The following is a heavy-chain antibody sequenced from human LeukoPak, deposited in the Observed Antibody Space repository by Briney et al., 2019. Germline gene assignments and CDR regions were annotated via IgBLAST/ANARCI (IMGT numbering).Heavy chain of an antibody. CDR3: AKRVESGSYSDYYYGMDV. CDR2: ISAYNGNT. CDR1: GYTFTSYG. J-gene: IGHJ6*02. Sequence: GASVKVSCKASGYTFTSYGISWVRQAPGQGLEWMGWISAYNGNTNYAQELQGRVTMTTDTSTSTAYMELRSLRSEDTAVYYCAKRVESGSYSDYYYGMDVWGQGTTVTVSS. D-gene: IGHD1-26*01. V-gene: IGHV1-18*01.